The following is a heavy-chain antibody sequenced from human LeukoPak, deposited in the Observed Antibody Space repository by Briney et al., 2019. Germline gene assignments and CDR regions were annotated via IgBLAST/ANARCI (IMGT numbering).Heavy chain of an antibody. CDR3: ARGYYGSGSYSTSEVWFDP. D-gene: IGHD3-10*01. V-gene: IGHV4-30-4*01. Sequence: SETLSLTCTVSGGSISSGDYYWSRIRQPPGKGLEWIGYIYYSGTTYYNASLKSRVTISVDTSKTQFSLRLSSVTAADTAVYYCARGYYGSGSYSTSEVWFDPWGQGTLVTVSS. CDR2: IYYSGTT. J-gene: IGHJ5*02. CDR1: GGSISSGDYY.